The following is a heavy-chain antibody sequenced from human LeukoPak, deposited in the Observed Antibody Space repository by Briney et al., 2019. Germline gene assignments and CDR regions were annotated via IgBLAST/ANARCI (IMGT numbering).Heavy chain of an antibody. Sequence: AGGSLRLSCAASGFTFSTYAMTWVRQAPGKGLEWVSAVSGSDGSTYYADSVKGRFTISRDNSKNTLYPQMNSLRAEDTAVYYCADFRVGATGDSWGQGTLVIVSS. D-gene: IGHD1-26*01. CDR1: GFTFSTYA. V-gene: IGHV3-23*01. J-gene: IGHJ4*02. CDR3: ADFRVGATGDS. CDR2: VSGSDGST.